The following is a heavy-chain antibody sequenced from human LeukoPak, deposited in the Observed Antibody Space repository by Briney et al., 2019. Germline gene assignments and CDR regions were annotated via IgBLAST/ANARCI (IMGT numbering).Heavy chain of an antibody. V-gene: IGHV3-23*01. D-gene: IGHD2-15*01. CDR2: ISSTGGTT. J-gene: IGHJ6*03. Sequence: GGSLRLSCAASGITFSSYGMSWVRQAPGKGLEWVSSISSTGGTTYYADSVKGRFTISRDNSKNTLYLQMNSLRAEGTAIYYCAKNGDRGAYCTGGTCYPYFYYYMDVWGKGTTATI. CDR3: AKNGDRGAYCTGGTCYPYFYYYMDV. CDR1: GITFSSYG.